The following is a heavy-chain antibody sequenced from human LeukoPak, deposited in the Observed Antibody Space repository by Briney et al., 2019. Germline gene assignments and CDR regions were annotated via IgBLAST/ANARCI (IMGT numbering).Heavy chain of an antibody. CDR3: ARGYRGITVDY. Sequence: GGSLRLSCAASGFTFSSHWMHWVRQAPGKGLVWVSRINSDGSSTSYADSVKGRFTISRDNAKNTLYLQMNSLRAEDTAVYYCARGYRGITVDYWGQGTLVTVSS. V-gene: IGHV3-74*01. D-gene: IGHD1-14*01. CDR2: INSDGSST. CDR1: GFTFSSHW. J-gene: IGHJ4*02.